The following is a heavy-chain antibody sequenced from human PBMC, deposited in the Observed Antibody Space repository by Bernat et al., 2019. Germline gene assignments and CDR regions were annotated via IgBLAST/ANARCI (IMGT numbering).Heavy chain of an antibody. CDR3: TRDPKDTVTKGA. CDR1: GFTFSSSY. V-gene: IGHV3-66*01. Sequence: EVHLEESGGGLVQPGGSLRLSCAASGFTFSSSYMTWVRQAPGKGLEWVSVIYSSGSKYYADSVRGRVTISRDSTKNTLFLQMNSLRDEDTAVYYCTRDPKDTVTKGAWGQGTLVTVSS. J-gene: IGHJ4*02. CDR2: IYSSGSK. D-gene: IGHD4-17*01.